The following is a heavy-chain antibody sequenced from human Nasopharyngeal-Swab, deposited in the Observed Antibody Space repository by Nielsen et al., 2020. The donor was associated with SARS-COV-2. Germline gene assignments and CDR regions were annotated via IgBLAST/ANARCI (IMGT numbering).Heavy chain of an antibody. D-gene: IGHD4-17*01. CDR2: IYPGDSDT. V-gene: IGHV5-51*01. CDR3: ARLVSTTVTTTYFDY. Sequence: GESLKISCQGSGSSFTSYWIGWVRQMPGKGPEWMGIIYPGDSDTRYSPSFQGQVTISADKSISTAYLQWSSLKASDTAMYYCARLVSTTVTTTYFDYWGQGTLVTVSS. J-gene: IGHJ4*02. CDR1: GSSFTSYW.